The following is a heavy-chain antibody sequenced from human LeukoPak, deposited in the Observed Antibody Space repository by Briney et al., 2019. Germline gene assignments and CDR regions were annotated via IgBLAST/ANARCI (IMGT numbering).Heavy chain of an antibody. CDR3: ASRTHYYDSSGYFDY. D-gene: IGHD3-22*01. V-gene: IGHV4-61*02. CDR2: IYTSRST. J-gene: IGHJ4*02. Sequence: SETLSLTCTVPGGSISSGSYYWSWIRQPDGKGLEWIGRIYTSRSTNYNPPLKSRVTMSVDTSKNQFSLKLSSVTAADTAVYYCASRTHYYDSSGYFDYWGQGTLVTVSS. CDR1: GGSISSGSYY.